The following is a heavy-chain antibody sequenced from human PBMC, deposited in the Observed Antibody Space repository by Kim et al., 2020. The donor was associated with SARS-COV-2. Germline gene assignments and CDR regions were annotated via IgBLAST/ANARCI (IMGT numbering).Heavy chain of an antibody. J-gene: IGHJ2*01. V-gene: IGHV1-3*01. D-gene: IGHD3-10*01. CDR3: ARDRRKLWFGEILINWYFDL. CDR2: INAGNGNT. CDR1: GYTFTSYA. Sequence: ASVKVSCKASGYTFTSYAMHWVRQAPGQRLEWMGWINAGNGNTKYSQKFQGRVTITRDTSASTAYMELSSLRSEDTAVYYCARDRRKLWFGEILINWYFDLWGRGTLVTVSS.